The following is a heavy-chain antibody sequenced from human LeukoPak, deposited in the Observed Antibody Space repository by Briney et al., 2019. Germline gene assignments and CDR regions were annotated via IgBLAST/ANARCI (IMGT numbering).Heavy chain of an antibody. D-gene: IGHD4-23*01. CDR1: GGSFSGYY. J-gene: IGHJ4*02. CDR3: ARVGVDYSGNILKYFYDY. Sequence: SETLSPTCAVYGGSFSGYYWSWIRQPPGKGLEWIGEINHSGSTNYNPSLTSRVIISVDTSKNQFSLKLSPVIATDTAVYYCARVGVDYSGNILKYFYDYWGQGTLVTVSS. CDR2: INHSGST. V-gene: IGHV4-34*01.